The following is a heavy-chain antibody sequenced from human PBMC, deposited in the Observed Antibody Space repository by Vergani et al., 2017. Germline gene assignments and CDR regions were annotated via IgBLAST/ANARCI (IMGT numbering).Heavy chain of an antibody. CDR1: GFTFSSYS. D-gene: IGHD3-9*01. Sequence: EVQLVESGGGLVQPGGSLRLSCAASGFTFSSYSMNWVRQAPGKGLEWVSSISSSSSYIYYADSVKGRFTISRDNAKKSLYLQMNSLRSEDTAVYYCARGLLRYFDWLGVDYYYYGMDVWGQGTTVTVSS. CDR2: ISSSSSYI. CDR3: ARGLLRYFDWLGVDYYYYGMDV. J-gene: IGHJ6*02. V-gene: IGHV3-21*01.